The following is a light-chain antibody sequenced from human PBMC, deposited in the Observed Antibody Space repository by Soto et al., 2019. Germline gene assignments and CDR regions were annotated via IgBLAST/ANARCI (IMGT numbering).Light chain of an antibody. CDR2: GAS. J-gene: IGKJ1*01. CDR3: QHYVTPLTT. CDR1: PSVTSNY. Sequence: EILLTKSPGTLLLSPGESVTLSCEASPSVTSNYLAWYQQKPGQAPRLLLFGASIRVTGIPDRFIGSGSGTDFTLTISRLEPEDFAVYYCQHYVTPLTTFGQGTKVDIK. V-gene: IGKV3-20*01.